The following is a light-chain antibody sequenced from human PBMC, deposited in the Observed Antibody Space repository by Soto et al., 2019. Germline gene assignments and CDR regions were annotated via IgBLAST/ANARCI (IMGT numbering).Light chain of an antibody. V-gene: IGKV2-28*01. CDR1: QSLLHTNDYNY. CDR2: LGT. Sequence: DIVMTQSPLSLPVTPGEPASISCRSSQSLLHTNDYNYLDWCLQKPGQSPQLLIYLGTNRASGVPDRFSGSGSGTDFTLKISRVEAEDVGVYYCIQTLQTPPTFGPGTKVEIK. J-gene: IGKJ3*01. CDR3: IQTLQTPPT.